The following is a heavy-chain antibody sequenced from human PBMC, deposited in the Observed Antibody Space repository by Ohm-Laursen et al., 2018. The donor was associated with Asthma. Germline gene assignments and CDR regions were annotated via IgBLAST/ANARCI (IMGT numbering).Heavy chain of an antibody. V-gene: IGHV1-46*01. CDR1: GYPFTRDY. D-gene: IGHD2-21*02. CDR2: INPSSGSS. Sequence: ASVKVSCKVSGYPFTRDYMHWVRQAPGQGLEWMGIINPSSGSSSHAQKFQGRVTMTSDTSTSTVYMELSSLRSEDTAVYYCARATFSTYCGGDCYYFDYWGQGTLVTVSS. J-gene: IGHJ4*02. CDR3: ARATFSTYCGGDCYYFDY.